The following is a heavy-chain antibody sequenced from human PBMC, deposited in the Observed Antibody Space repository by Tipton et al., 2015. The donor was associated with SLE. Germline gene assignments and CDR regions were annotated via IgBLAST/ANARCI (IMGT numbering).Heavy chain of an antibody. CDR2: TYYRSKWYN. CDR3: AREEYSSYYNYYGMDV. D-gene: IGHD6-6*01. V-gene: IGHV6-1*01. J-gene: IGHJ6*02. Sequence: PGLVKPSQTLSLTCAISGDSVSSNSAAWNWIRQSPSRGLEWLGRTYYRSKWYNDYTVSVKSRITINPDTSKNQFSLQLNSVTPEDTAVYYCAREEYSSYYNYYGMDVWGQGTTVTVSS. CDR1: GDSVSSNSAA.